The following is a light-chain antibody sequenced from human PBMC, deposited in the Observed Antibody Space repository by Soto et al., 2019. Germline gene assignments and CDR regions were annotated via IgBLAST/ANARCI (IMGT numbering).Light chain of an antibody. CDR2: EVT. Sequence: QSVLTQPPSASASPGQSVTISCTGTSSDIGAYNYVSWYQQHPDKVPKLIIYEVTKRPSGVPDRFSGSKSGNTASLTVSGLQTEDEADYHCGPYAGSNRYVFGTGTKVTVL. CDR3: GPYAGSNRYV. J-gene: IGLJ1*01. V-gene: IGLV2-8*01. CDR1: SSDIGAYNY.